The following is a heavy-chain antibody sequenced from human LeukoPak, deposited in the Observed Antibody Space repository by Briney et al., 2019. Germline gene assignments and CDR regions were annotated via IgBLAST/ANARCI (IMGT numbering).Heavy chain of an antibody. CDR3: AKVPYSSSWYLDYFDY. J-gene: IGHJ4*02. CDR2: ISGSGGST. D-gene: IGHD6-13*01. Sequence: GGSLRLSCAASGFTFSSYAMSWVRQAPGKGLEGVSPISGSGGSTYYADSVKGGFTISRDNSKNTLYLQMNSLRAEDTAVYYCAKVPYSSSWYLDYFDYWGQGTLVTVSS. V-gene: IGHV3-23*01. CDR1: GFTFSSYA.